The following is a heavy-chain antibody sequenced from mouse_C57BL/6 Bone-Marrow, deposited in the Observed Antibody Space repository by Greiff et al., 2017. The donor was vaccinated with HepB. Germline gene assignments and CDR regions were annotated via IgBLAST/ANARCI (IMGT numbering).Heavy chain of an antibody. V-gene: IGHV1-55*01. CDR3: ARDSTSTVVAPGFAY. D-gene: IGHD1-1*01. Sequence: QVQLQQPGAELVKPGASVKMSCKASGYTFTSYWITWVKQRPGQGLEWIGDIYPGSGSTNSNEKFKSKATLTVDTSSSTAYMQLSSLTSEDSAVYYCARDSTSTVVAPGFAYWGQGTLVTVSA. CDR2: IYPGSGST. CDR1: GYTFTSYW. J-gene: IGHJ3*01.